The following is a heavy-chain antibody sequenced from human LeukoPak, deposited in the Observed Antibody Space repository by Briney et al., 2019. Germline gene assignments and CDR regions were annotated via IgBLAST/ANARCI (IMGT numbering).Heavy chain of an antibody. J-gene: IGHJ6*02. D-gene: IGHD6-13*01. CDR2: IIPIFGTA. V-gene: IGHV1-69*13. Sequence: SVKVSCKASGGTFSSYAISWVRQAPGQGLEWMGGIIPIFGTANYAQKFQGRVTITADESTSTAYMELSSLRSEDTAVCYCARVTLGYSRSGDNYYYYGMDVWGQGTTVSVSS. CDR3: ARVTLGYSRSGDNYYYYGMDV. CDR1: GGTFSSYA.